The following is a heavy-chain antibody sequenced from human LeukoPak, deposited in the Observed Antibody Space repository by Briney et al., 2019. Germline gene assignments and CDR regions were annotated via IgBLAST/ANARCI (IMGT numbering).Heavy chain of an antibody. J-gene: IGHJ6*02. CDR3: ARGLGEVKQMTYYYYGMDV. D-gene: IGHD1-26*01. CDR1: GGSVSSGSYY. Sequence: KTSETLSLTCTVSGGSVSSGSYYWSWIRQPPGKGLEWIGYIYYSGSTNYNPSLKSRVTISVDTSKNQFSLKLSSVTAADTAVYYCARGLGEVKQMTYYYYGMDVWGQGTTVTVSS. CDR2: IYYSGST. V-gene: IGHV4-61*01.